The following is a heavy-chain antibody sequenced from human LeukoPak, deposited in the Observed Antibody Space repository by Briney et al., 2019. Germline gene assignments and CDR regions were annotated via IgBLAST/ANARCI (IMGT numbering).Heavy chain of an antibody. CDR2: FIPAGDR. V-gene: IGHV3-13*04. J-gene: IGHJ5*01. CDR1: GFTFSSHD. CDR3: VRGGVWGLSSNWLES. D-gene: IGHD7-27*01. Sequence: GGSLRLSCAASGFTFSSHDMHWVRQAAGKGLEWISGFIPAGDRYYAESVKGRFTISRENAKSSLYLQMNSLRVGDTAVYYCVRGGVWGLSSNWLESWGQGILVTVSS.